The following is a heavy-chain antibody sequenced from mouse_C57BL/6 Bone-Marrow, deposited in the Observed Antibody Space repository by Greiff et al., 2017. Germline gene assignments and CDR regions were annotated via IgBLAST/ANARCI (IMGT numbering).Heavy chain of an antibody. D-gene: IGHD2-4*01. CDR3: ARREIYYDYLYAMDY. Sequence: DVHLVESGGGLVKPGGSLKLSCAASGFTFSSYAMSWVRQTPEKRLEWVATISDGGSYTYYPDNVKGRFTISRDNAKNNLYLQMSHLKSEDTAMYYCARREIYYDYLYAMDYWGQGTSVTVSS. CDR1: GFTFSSYA. J-gene: IGHJ4*01. V-gene: IGHV5-4*01. CDR2: ISDGGSYT.